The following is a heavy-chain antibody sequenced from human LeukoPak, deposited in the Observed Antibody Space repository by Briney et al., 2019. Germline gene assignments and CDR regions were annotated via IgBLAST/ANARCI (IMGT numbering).Heavy chain of an antibody. D-gene: IGHD3-3*01. V-gene: IGHV3-20*01. CDR3: ARAVYYDFWSGSPDDAFDI. CDR2: INWNGGST. CDR1: GFTFDDHG. J-gene: IGHJ3*02. Sequence: GGSLRLSCAVSGFTFDDHGMSWVRQAPGKGLEWVSGINWNGGSTGYADSVKGRFTISRDNAKNSLYLQMNSLRAEDTALYHCARAVYYDFWSGSPDDAFDIWGQGTMVTVPS.